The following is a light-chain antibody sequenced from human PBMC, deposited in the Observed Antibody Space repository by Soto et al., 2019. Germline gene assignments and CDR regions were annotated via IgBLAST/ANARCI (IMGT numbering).Light chain of an antibody. CDR2: DNN. Sequence: QSVLTQPPSVSAAPGQKVTISCSGSSSNIENNYVSWYQQLPGTAPKLLIYDNNKRPSGIPDRFSGSKSGASATLGITGLQTGDEADYYCGAWDNSLIDYVFGTGTKVTVL. J-gene: IGLJ1*01. CDR3: GAWDNSLIDYV. V-gene: IGLV1-51*01. CDR1: SSNIENNY.